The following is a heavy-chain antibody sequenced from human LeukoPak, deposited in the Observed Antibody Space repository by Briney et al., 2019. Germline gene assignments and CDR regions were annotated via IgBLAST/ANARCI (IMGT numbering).Heavy chain of an antibody. D-gene: IGHD6-13*01. V-gene: IGHV3-66*02. CDR3: ARRRSSSWGIDY. CDR1: GFTVSSNY. CDR2: IYSSGNT. J-gene: IGHJ4*02. Sequence: GGSLRLSCAASGFTVSSNYMSWVRQAPGKGLEWVSIIYSSGNTYYADSVKDRFTISRDNSKNTMYLQMNSLRTEDTAVYYRARRRSSSWGIDYWGQGTLVTVAS.